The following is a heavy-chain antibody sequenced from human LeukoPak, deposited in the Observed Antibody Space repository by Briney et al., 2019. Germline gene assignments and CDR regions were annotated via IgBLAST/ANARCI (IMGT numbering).Heavy chain of an antibody. CDR1: GYRFTDYY. Sequence: ASVKVSCKASGYRFTDYYMQWVRQAPGQGLEWMGWVNPNSGGTHYVQGFQGWVTMTRDTSISTAYMELSRLTSDDTAVYYCARGGPYYDSSRANDLNYWGQGNLVTVSS. CDR2: VNPNSGGT. D-gene: IGHD3-22*01. CDR3: ARGGPYYDSSRANDLNY. J-gene: IGHJ4*02. V-gene: IGHV1-2*04.